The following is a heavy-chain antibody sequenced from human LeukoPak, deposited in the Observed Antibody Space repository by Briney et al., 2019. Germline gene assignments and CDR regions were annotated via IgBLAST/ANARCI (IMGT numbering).Heavy chain of an antibody. Sequence: ASVKVSYKASGYTFTGYYMHWVRQAPGQGLEWMGWINPNSGGTNYAQKFQGRVTMTRDTSISTAYMELSRLRSDDTAVYYCARRTGTLRAFDIWGQGTMVTVSS. J-gene: IGHJ3*02. CDR3: ARRTGTLRAFDI. V-gene: IGHV1-2*02. CDR1: GYTFTGYY. CDR2: INPNSGGT. D-gene: IGHD5-12*01.